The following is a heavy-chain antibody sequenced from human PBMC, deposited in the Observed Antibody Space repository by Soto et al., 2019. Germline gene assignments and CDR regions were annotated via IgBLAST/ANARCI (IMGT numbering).Heavy chain of an antibody. CDR3: ARGSSRWDY. CDR1: GGSVSSGDYY. D-gene: IGHD6-13*01. Sequence: PSYTLSLTCTVSGGSVSSGDYYWSWIRQPAGKGLEWIGRIYSGGRNNYNPSLKSRVTMSVDTSKNQFSLRLSSVTAADTAMYYCARGSSRWDYWGQGTLVTVSS. CDR2: IYSGGRN. J-gene: IGHJ4*02. V-gene: IGHV4-61*02.